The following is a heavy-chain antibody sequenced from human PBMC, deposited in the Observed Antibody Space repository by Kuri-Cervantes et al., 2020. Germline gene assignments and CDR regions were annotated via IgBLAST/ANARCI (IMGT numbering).Heavy chain of an antibody. CDR2: IKQDGTEK. CDR3: ATDWRYDSGWYEGEFDY. V-gene: IGHV3-7*01. J-gene: IGHJ4*02. D-gene: IGHD6-19*01. Sequence: GGSLRLSCAASGFTFDDYAMHWVRQAPGKGLEWAANIKQDGTEKYYVDSVKGRFTISRDNAKNSLYLQMTSLRAEDTAVYYCATDWRYDSGWYEGEFDYWGQGTLVTVSS. CDR1: GFTFDDYA.